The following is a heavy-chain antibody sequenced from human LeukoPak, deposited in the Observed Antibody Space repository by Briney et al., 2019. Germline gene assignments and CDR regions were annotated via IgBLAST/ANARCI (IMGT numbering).Heavy chain of an antibody. J-gene: IGHJ4*02. V-gene: IGHV3-7*04. D-gene: IGHD3-16*01. Sequence: PGGSLRLSCVASGFTFSDYWMSWVRQAPGKGLEWVANIKEDGSENYYVDSVRGRFTISRDNPKNSLYLQMNSLRAEDTAMYYCARAYAGGIFDSWGQGTLVTVSS. CDR2: IKEDGSEN. CDR3: ARAYAGGIFDS. CDR1: GFTFSDYW.